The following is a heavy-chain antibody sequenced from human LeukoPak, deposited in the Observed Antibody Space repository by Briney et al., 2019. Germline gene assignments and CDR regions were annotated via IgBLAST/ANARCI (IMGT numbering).Heavy chain of an antibody. CDR3: ASGPDYYDSGSYLPS. CDR2: IIAANGNT. Sequence: ASVKLSCKTSGYTFTAYALHWVRQAPGQRLEWMGWIIAANGNTKYSQKFQGRVTISGDTSASTAYMEMKSLTYEDTAVYYCASGPDYYDSGSYLPSWGQGTLVTVSS. D-gene: IGHD3-10*01. J-gene: IGHJ5*02. CDR1: GYTFTAYA. V-gene: IGHV1-3*01.